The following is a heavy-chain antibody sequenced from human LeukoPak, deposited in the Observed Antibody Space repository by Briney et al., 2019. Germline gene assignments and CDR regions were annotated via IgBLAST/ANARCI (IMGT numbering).Heavy chain of an antibody. J-gene: IGHJ6*03. CDR2: ISGSGGGT. V-gene: IGHV3-23*01. Sequence: QTGGSLRLSCAASGFTFDNFGVGWVRQAPGKGLEWVSAISGSGGGTYYADSVKGRFTISRDNSKNTLYLQMNSLRAEDTALYYCAKDTWQFAPDYYYYMDVWGKGTTVTVSS. CDR3: AKDTWQFAPDYYYYMDV. D-gene: IGHD2-21*01. CDR1: GFTFDNFG.